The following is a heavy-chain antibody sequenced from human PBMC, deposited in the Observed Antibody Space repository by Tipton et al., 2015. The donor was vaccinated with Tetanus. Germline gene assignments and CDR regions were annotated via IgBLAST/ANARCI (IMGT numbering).Heavy chain of an antibody. D-gene: IGHD7-27*01. J-gene: IGHJ4*02. Sequence: LRLSCAASGFTFNDYWSWIRQPPGKGLEWIGYIYYSGSTNYNPSLRSRVTISVDTSKNQFSLKLSSVTAADTAVYYCARIRQVGKPGPFFDYWGQGTLVTVSS. CDR1: GFTFNDY. V-gene: IGHV4-59*01. CDR3: ARIRQVGKPGPFFDY. CDR2: IYYSGST.